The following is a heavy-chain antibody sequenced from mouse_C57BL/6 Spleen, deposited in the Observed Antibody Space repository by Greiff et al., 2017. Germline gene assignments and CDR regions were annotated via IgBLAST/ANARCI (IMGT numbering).Heavy chain of an antibody. J-gene: IGHJ2*01. V-gene: IGHV1-69*01. D-gene: IGHD4-1*01. CDR1: GYTFTSYW. CDR3: ATGTHYYYFDY. CDR2: IDPSDSYT. Sequence: QVQLQQPGAELVLPGASVKLSCKASGYTFTSYWMPWVKQRPGQGLEWIGEIDPSDSYTNYNQKFKGKSTLPVDKSSSTAYMQRSSRTSEDSAVYYCATGTHYYYFDYWGQGTTLTVSS.